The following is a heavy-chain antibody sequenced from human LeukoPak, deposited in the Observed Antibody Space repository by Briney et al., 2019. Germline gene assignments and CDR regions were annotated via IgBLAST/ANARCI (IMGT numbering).Heavy chain of an antibody. Sequence: SGGSLRLSCAASGFTFSSYGMNWVRQAPGKGLEWVSSISSSSSYIYYADSVKGRFTISRDNAKNSLYLQMNSLRAEDTAVYYCARGSYYYDSSGYLHLIDAFDIWGQGTMVTVSS. J-gene: IGHJ3*02. CDR2: ISSSSSYI. V-gene: IGHV3-21*01. D-gene: IGHD3-22*01. CDR3: ARGSYYYDSSGYLHLIDAFDI. CDR1: GFTFSSYG.